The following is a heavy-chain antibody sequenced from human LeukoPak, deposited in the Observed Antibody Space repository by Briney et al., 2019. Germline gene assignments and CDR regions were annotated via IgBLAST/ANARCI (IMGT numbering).Heavy chain of an antibody. CDR3: ARDPTPSVGDYPPDHFDY. J-gene: IGHJ4*02. CDR2: INTSNGNT. Sequence: GASVKVSCKASGYIYTNYGINWVRQAPGQGLEWMGWINTSNGNTNYAPKLHGRVTMTTDTPTTTGFMELRSLRFDDTAIYYCARDPTPSVGDYPPDHFDYWGQGTLVTVSS. D-gene: IGHD4-17*01. CDR1: GYIYTNYG. V-gene: IGHV1-18*01.